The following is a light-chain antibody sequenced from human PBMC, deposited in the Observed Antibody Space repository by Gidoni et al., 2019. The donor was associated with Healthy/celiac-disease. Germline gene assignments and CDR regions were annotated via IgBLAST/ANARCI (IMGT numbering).Light chain of an antibody. J-gene: IGKJ1*01. CDR1: PSISSW. V-gene: IGKV1-5*03. CDR3: QQYNSYPWT. CDR2: KAS. Sequence: DIQMTQSPSTLSASVRDRVTITCRASPSISSWLAWYQQTPGKAPKLLIYKASSLESGVPSRFSGSGSGTEFTLTISSLQPDDFATYYCQQYNSYPWTFGQGTKVEIK.